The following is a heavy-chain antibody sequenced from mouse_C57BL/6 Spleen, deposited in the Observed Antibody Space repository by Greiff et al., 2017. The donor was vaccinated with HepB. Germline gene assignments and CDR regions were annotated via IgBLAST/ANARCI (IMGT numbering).Heavy chain of an antibody. CDR3: ARDRGVHYFDY. D-gene: IGHD2-14*01. J-gene: IGHJ2*01. Sequence: EVQVVESEGGLVQPGSSMKLSCTASGFTFSDYYMAWVRQVPEKGLEWVANINYDGSSTYYLDSLKSRFIISRDNAKNILYLQMSSLKSEDTATYYCARDRGVHYFDYWGQGTTLTVSS. CDR2: INYDGSST. V-gene: IGHV5-16*01. CDR1: GFTFSDYY.